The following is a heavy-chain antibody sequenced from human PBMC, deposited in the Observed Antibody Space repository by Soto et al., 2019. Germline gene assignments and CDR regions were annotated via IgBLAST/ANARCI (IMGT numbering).Heavy chain of an antibody. CDR3: ARDGATTGSLYLDY. CDR2: ISYSGST. Sequence: PSETLSLTCTVSGGSVSGYFWTWFRQPPGKGLEWIGYISYSGSTNYNSSLKSRVTMSMDTSRNQFSLRLTSVSAADTAVYYCARDGATTGSLYLDYWGQGTLVTVSS. D-gene: IGHD1-1*01. J-gene: IGHJ4*02. CDR1: GGSVSGYF. V-gene: IGHV4-59*02.